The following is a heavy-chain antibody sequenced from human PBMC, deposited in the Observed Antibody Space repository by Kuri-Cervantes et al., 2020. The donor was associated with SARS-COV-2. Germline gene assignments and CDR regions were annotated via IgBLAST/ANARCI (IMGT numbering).Heavy chain of an antibody. CDR3: ARSGPGAISREDGACDI. V-gene: IGHV1-45*01. D-gene: IGHD5-24*01. Sequence: SVKVSCKASGYTFTGYYMHWVRQAPGQPLEWMGWITPFNGNTNYAQRFQDRVTITGDRSMSTAYMELSSLRSDDTAMYCCARSGPGAISREDGACDIWGQGTMVTVSS. CDR1: GYTFTGYY. CDR2: ITPFNGNT. J-gene: IGHJ3*02.